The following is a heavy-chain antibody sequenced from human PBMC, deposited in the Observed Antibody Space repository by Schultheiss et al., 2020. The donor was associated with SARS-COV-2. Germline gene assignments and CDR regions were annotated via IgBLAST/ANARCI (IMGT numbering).Heavy chain of an antibody. CDR1: GGSFSGYY. CDR3: ARDRVYSRWNAFDI. J-gene: IGHJ3*02. V-gene: IGHV4-34*01. D-gene: IGHD6-13*01. Sequence: GSLRLSCVLYGGSFSGYYWSWIRQPPGKGLEWIGSIYHSGSTYYNPSLKSRVTISVDTSKNQFSLKLSSVTAADTAVYYCARDRVYSRWNAFDIWGQGTMVTVSS. CDR2: IYHSGST.